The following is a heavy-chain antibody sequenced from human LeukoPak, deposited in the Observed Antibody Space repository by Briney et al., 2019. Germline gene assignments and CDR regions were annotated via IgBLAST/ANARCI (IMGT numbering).Heavy chain of an antibody. V-gene: IGHV4-4*07. D-gene: IGHD1-26*01. Sequence: SETLSLTCTVSGGSINSYYWTWIRQPAGKGLEWIGRIYTGGSTNYNPSLESRVAMSVDTSKNQFSLKLNSVTAADTAVYYCARQEGGIVGPYWGQGTLVTVSS. CDR3: ARQEGGIVGPY. CDR2: IYTGGST. CDR1: GGSINSYY. J-gene: IGHJ4*02.